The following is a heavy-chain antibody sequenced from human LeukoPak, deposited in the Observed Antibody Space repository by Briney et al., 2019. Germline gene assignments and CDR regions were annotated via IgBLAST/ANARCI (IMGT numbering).Heavy chain of an antibody. CDR1: GFTFDDYA. V-gene: IGHV3-20*04. Sequence: PGGSLRLSCSASGFTFDDYAMSWVRQAPGMGLEWVSGINWNGGSKGYADSVKGRFTISRDNAKNSLYLQMNSLRAEDTALYYCARDRYSSSAGVFDYWGQGTLVTVSS. CDR3: ARDRYSSSAGVFDY. D-gene: IGHD6-6*01. J-gene: IGHJ4*02. CDR2: INWNGGSK.